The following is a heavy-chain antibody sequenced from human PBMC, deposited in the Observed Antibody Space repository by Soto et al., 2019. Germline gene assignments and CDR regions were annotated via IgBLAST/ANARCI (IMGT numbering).Heavy chain of an antibody. V-gene: IGHV3-21*01. D-gene: IGHD2-15*01. CDR3: TRDRGFCNGGTCYYTWLAS. J-gene: IGHJ5*01. CDR2: INSLSDHI. CDR1: GFSFSAYS. Sequence: EVQLVESGGGLVKPGGSLRLSCAASGFSFSAYSMTWVRQAPGKGLEWVSSINSLSDHIYYADSVEGRFTISRDNTKSSLYLQINSLRDEDTAVYYCTRDRGFCNGGTCYYTWLASWGKGTLVTVSS.